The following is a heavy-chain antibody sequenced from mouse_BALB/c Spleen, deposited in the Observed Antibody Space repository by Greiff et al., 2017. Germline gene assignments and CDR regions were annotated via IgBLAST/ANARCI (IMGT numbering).Heavy chain of an antibody. V-gene: IGHV1-55*01. CDR1: GYNFTSYW. D-gene: IGHD2-4*01. Sequence: VQLQQPGAELVKPGTSVKLSCKASGYNFTSYWINWVKLRPGQGLEWIGDIYPGSGSTNYNEKFKSKATLTVDTSSSTAYMQLSSLASEDSALYYCARDYEGYWGQGTTLTVSS. J-gene: IGHJ2*01. CDR3: ARDYEGY. CDR2: IYPGSGST.